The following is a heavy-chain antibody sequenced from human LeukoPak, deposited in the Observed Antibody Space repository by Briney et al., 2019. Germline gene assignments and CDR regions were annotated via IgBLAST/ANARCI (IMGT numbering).Heavy chain of an antibody. CDR3: ARVIAVAGRGPYYFDY. J-gene: IGHJ4*02. CDR2: INPSGGST. V-gene: IGHV1-46*03. Sequence: ASVKVPCKASGYTFTSYYMHWVRQAPGQGLEWMGIINPSGGSTSYAQKFQGRVTMTRDTSTSTVYMELSSLRSEDTAVYYCARVIAVAGRGPYYFDYWGQGTLVTVSS. CDR1: GYTFTSYY. D-gene: IGHD6-19*01.